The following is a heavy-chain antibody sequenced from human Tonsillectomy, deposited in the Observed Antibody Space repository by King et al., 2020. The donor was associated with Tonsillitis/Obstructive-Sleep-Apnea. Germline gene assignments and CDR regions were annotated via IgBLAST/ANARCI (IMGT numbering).Heavy chain of an antibody. J-gene: IGHJ3*02. Sequence: VQLVESGGGLVKPGGSLRVSCEASGFTFTNAWMRWVRQAPGKGLEWVGRIKSKTDGWTTDYAAPVKGRFTISRDDSKNTVYLQMNSLKTEDTAVYYCTRDRVSSCYFPYGAFYIWRQGTMLTVSS. D-gene: IGHD3-22*01. V-gene: IGHV3-15*01. CDR1: GFTFTNAW. CDR3: TRDRVSSCYFPYGAFYI. CDR2: IKSKTDGWTT.